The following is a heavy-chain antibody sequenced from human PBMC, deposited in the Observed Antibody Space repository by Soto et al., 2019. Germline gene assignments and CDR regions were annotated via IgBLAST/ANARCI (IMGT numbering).Heavy chain of an antibody. CDR1: GYTFTSYG. V-gene: IGHV1-18*01. D-gene: IGHD4-17*01. CDR2: ISAHYGNT. CDR3: ARRAFGDYYFDY. Sequence: ASVKVSCKASGYTFTSYGISWVRQAPGQGLEWMGWISAHYGNTNYAQKLQGRVTMTTDTSTSTAYMELRSLRSDDTAVYYCARRAFGDYYFDYWGQGTLVTVSS. J-gene: IGHJ4*02.